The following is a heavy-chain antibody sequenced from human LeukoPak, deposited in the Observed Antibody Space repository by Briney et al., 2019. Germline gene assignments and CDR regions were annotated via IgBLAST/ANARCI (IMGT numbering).Heavy chain of an antibody. V-gene: IGHV4-34*01. J-gene: IGHJ5*02. Sequence: PSETLSLTCAVYGGSFSGYYWSWIRQPPGKGLEWIGEINHSGSTNYNPSLKSRVTISVDTSKNQFPLKLSSVTAADTAVYYCARRYYDSWFDPWGQGTLVTVSS. CDR2: INHSGST. CDR1: GGSFSGYY. D-gene: IGHD3-22*01. CDR3: ARRYYDSWFDP.